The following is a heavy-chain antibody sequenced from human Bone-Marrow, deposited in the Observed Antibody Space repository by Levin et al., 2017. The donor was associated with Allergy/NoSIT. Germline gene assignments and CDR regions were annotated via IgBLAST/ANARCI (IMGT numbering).Heavy chain of an antibody. CDR3: ATTLYQGSGTNSAMDV. J-gene: IGHJ6*02. CDR1: GFTMSDY. CDR2: ISSSGGGI. D-gene: IGHD2-8*01. Sequence: PGGSLRLSCGASGFTMSDYIRWIRQPPGKGLEWISSISSSGGGIFFSDSVRGRFTVSVDNAKNEVLLQMHSLRVEDTAVYYCATTLYQGSGTNSAMDVWGQGTTVTVSS. V-gene: IGHV3-11*01.